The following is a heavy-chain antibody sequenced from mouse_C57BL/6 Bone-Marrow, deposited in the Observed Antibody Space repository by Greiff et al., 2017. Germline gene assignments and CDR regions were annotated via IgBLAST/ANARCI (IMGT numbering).Heavy chain of an antibody. J-gene: IGHJ4*01. CDR1: GYTFTSYW. CDR2: IDPNSGGT. V-gene: IGHV1-72*01. D-gene: IGHD2-12*01. CDR3: ATLADYSVRDYAMDY. Sequence: VQLQQPGAELVKPGASVKLSCKASGYTFTSYWMHWVKQRPGRGLEWIGRIDPNSGGTKYNEKFKSKATMTVDKPSSTAYRQLSSLTSEDSAVYYCATLADYSVRDYAMDYWGQGTSVTVSS.